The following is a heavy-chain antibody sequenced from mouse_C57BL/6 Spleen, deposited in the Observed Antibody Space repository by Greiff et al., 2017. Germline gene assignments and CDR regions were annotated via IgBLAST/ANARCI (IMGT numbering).Heavy chain of an antibody. CDR1: GYTFTGYW. J-gene: IGHJ1*03. CDR2: IFPGSGST. D-gene: IGHD1-1*01. CDR3: ARSPVVAGGDFDV. V-gene: IGHV1-9*01. Sequence: QVQLQQSGAELMKPGASVKLSCKASGYTFTGYWIEWVKQRPGHGLEWIGEIFPGSGSTNYNEKFKGKATFTADTSSNTAYMQLSSLTTEDSAIYYWARSPVVAGGDFDVWGTGTTVTVSS.